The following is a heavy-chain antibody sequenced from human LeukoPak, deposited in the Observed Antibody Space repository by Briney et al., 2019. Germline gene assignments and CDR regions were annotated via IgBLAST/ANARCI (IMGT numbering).Heavy chain of an antibody. J-gene: IGHJ4*02. V-gene: IGHV1-2*02. CDR2: INPNSGGT. Sequence: ASVKVSCKASGYTFTGYYMHWVRQAPGQGLEWMGWINPNSGGTNYAQKFQGRVTMTRDTSIGTAYMELSRLRSDDTAVYYCARDLSGWYSGFDYWGQGTLVTVSS. CDR1: GYTFTGYY. D-gene: IGHD6-19*01. CDR3: ARDLSGWYSGFDY.